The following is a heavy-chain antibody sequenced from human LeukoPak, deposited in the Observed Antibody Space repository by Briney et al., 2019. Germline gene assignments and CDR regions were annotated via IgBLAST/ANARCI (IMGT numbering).Heavy chain of an antibody. D-gene: IGHD5-18*01. CDR2: ISSNGGST. V-gene: IGHV3-64*01. J-gene: IGHJ4*02. Sequence: GGSLRLSCAASGFTFSSYAMHWVRQAPGKGLEYVSAISSNGGSTYYANSVKGRFTISRDNSKNTLYLQMGSLRAEDMAVYYCARDQHSYGYFDYRGQGTLVTVSS. CDR3: ARDQHSYGYFDY. CDR1: GFTFSSYA.